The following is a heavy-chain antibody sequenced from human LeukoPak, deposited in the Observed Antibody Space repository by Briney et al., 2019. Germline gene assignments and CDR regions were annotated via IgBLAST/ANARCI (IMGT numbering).Heavy chain of an antibody. D-gene: IGHD2-2*01. CDR1: GFTFSSYW. V-gene: IGHV3-7*01. CDR2: IKEDGSEK. Sequence: PGGSLRLSCAASGFTFSSYWMNWVRQAPGKGLEWVANIKEDGSEKYYVDSVKGRFTISRDNAKNSLYLQMNNLRTEDTAVYYCATQRAYCSSISCPSQDYWGQGALVTVSS. CDR3: ATQRAYCSSISCPSQDY. J-gene: IGHJ4*02.